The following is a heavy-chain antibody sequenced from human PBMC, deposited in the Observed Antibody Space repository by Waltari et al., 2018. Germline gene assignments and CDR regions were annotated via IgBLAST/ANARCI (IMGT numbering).Heavy chain of an antibody. J-gene: IGHJ4*02. D-gene: IGHD5-18*01. CDR3: AKDGGGYSYSLDY. CDR2: ISGSGNHT. Sequence: EVQLLDSGGGVVQPGGSLRLSCTGSGFSFRSSTMGWVRQAAGKGLEGVSGISGSGNHTYYIDSVKGRFTISRDNSKNTLYLQMNNLRVDDTAIYYCAKDGGGYSYSLDYWGQGTRVSVSS. CDR1: GFSFRSST. V-gene: IGHV3-23*01.